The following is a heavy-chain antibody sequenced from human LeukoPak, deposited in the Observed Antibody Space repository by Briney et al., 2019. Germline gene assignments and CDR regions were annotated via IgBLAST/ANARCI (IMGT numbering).Heavy chain of an antibody. CDR2: IYYSGRT. CDR3: ARSDVEIVATEAFDC. V-gene: IGHV4-30-4*08. CDR1: AGSTSSGAYY. Sequence: PSQTLSLTWTVSAGSTSSGAYYWDWIRHPPGKGLEWIGYIYYSGRTYYNPSLKGRVTISVDTSKNQVSRKLSSVTAADTAVYYCARSDVEIVATEAFDCWGQGTLVTVCS. D-gene: IGHD5-12*01. J-gene: IGHJ4*02.